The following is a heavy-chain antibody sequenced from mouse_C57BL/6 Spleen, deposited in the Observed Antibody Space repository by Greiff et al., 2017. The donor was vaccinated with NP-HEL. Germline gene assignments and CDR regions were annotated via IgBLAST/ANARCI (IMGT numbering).Heavy chain of an antibody. CDR1: GYTFTSYW. Sequence: VQLQQPGAELVRPGTSVKLSCKASGYTFTSYWMHWVKQRPGQGLEWIGVIDPSDSYTNYNQKFKGKATLTVDTSSSTAYMQLSSLTSEDSAVYYCASYYYGSSLFAYWGQGTLVTVSA. V-gene: IGHV1-59*01. J-gene: IGHJ3*01. CDR3: ASYYYGSSLFAY. CDR2: IDPSDSYT. D-gene: IGHD1-1*01.